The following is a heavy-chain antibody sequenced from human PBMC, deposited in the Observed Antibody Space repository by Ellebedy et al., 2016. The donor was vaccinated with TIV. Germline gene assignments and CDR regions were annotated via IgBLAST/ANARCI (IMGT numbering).Heavy chain of an antibody. Sequence: SETLSLTXTVSGGSISSGDYYWSWIRQPPGKGLEWIGYIYYSGSTYYNPSLKSRVTISVDTSKNQFSLKLSSVTAADTAVYYCARDDGATYCSSTSCYTRGGFDYWGQGTLVTVSS. D-gene: IGHD2-2*02. CDR1: GGSISSGDYY. CDR2: IYYSGST. J-gene: IGHJ4*02. V-gene: IGHV4-30-4*01. CDR3: ARDDGATYCSSTSCYTRGGFDY.